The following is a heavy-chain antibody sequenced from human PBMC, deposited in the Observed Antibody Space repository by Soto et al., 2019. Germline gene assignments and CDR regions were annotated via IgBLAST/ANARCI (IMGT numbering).Heavy chain of an antibody. CDR3: ARGIAAAGIYAFDI. V-gene: IGHV3-33*01. CDR1: GFTFSSYG. Sequence: QVQLVESGGGVVQPGRSLRLSCAASGFTFSSYGMHWVRQAPGKGLEWVAVIWYDGSNKYYADSVKGRFTISRDNSKNTLYLQMNSLRAEDTAVYYCARGIAAAGIYAFDIWGQGTMVTVSS. D-gene: IGHD6-13*01. CDR2: IWYDGSNK. J-gene: IGHJ3*02.